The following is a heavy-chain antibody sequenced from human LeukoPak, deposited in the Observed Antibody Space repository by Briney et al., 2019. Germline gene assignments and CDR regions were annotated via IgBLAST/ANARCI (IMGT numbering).Heavy chain of an antibody. J-gene: IGHJ4*02. CDR2: IYYSGST. D-gene: IGHD3-22*01. Sequence: SQTLSLTCTVSGGSISSGGYYWSWIRQHPGKGLEWIGYIYYSGSTYYNPSLKSRVTVSVDTSKNQFSLKLSSVTAADTAVYYCARVAHDSSGYMTLDYWGQGTLVTVSS. V-gene: IGHV4-31*03. CDR3: ARVAHDSSGYMTLDY. CDR1: GGSISSGGYY.